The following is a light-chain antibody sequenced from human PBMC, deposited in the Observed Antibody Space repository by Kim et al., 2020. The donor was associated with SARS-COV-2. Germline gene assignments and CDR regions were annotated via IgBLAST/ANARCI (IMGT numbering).Light chain of an antibody. Sequence: VPISCTGGRSNLGAVYALHWYHQLPGTAPNLLIYGNSNRPSGVPDRFSGSKSGTSASLAITGLQAEDEADYYCQSYDSSLSGSWVFGGGTQLTVL. CDR1: RSNLGAVYA. V-gene: IGLV1-40*01. J-gene: IGLJ2*01. CDR2: GNS. CDR3: QSYDSSLSGSWV.